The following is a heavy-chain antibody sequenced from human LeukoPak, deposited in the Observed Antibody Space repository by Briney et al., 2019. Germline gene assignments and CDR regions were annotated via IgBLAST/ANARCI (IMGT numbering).Heavy chain of an antibody. Sequence: GGSLRLSCAASGLTFTDFWMNWVRLAPGRGLEWLANIKPDGNEKYYVDSVKGRFAISRDNARNSLYLQMDGLRAEDTALYYCARDKVMGATYFDYWGQGTLVTVSS. J-gene: IGHJ4*02. CDR1: GLTFTDFW. CDR2: IKPDGNEK. D-gene: IGHD1-26*01. CDR3: ARDKVMGATYFDY. V-gene: IGHV3-7*01.